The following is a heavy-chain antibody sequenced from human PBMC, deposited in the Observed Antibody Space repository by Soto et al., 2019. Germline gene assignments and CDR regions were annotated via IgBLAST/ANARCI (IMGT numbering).Heavy chain of an antibody. CDR2: INSGSNSI. J-gene: IGHJ4*02. D-gene: IGHD3-3*01. CDR1: GFTFNSYS. V-gene: IGHV3-48*01. CDR3: AREGRSGPSPFDY. Sequence: GGSLRLSCAASGFTFNSYSMNWVRRAPGKGLEWVSYINSGSNSIYYAESVKTRFTISRDNAKNSLYLQMNSLRAEDTAVYYWAREGRSGPSPFDYWGQGALVTVSS.